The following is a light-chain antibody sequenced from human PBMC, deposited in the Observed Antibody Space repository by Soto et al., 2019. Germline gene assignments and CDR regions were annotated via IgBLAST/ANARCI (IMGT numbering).Light chain of an antibody. V-gene: IGLV2-11*01. CDR2: GVT. J-gene: IGLJ1*01. CDR3: FSHRGGDSHV. CDR1: SSDVGDYNY. Sequence: QSALTQPRSVSGSPGQSVTISCTGTSSDVGDYNYVSWYQQYPGKAPKLMIYGVTNRPSGVSNRFSGSKTGNTASLTISGLQAEDEADYYCFSHRGGDSHVFGTGTKVTVL.